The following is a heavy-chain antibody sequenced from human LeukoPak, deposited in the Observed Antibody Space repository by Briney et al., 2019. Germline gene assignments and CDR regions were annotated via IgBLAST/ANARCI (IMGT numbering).Heavy chain of an antibody. J-gene: IGHJ6*02. CDR2: MNPNSGNT. V-gene: IGHV1-8*02. Sequence: GASVKVSCKASGYTFTSYGINWVRQATGQGLEWMGWMNPNSGNTGYAQKFQGRVTMTRNTSISTAYMELSSLRSEDTAVYYCARVARLKLLLDYYYYGMDVWGQGTTVTVSS. D-gene: IGHD2-15*01. CDR1: GYTFTSYG. CDR3: ARVARLKLLLDYYYYGMDV.